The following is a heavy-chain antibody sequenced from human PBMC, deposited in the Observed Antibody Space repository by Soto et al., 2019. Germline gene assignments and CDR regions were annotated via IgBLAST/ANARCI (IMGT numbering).Heavy chain of an antibody. CDR3: AKDSDPYSSSWYSGY. Sequence: EVQLVESGGGLVQPGRSLRLSCAASGFTFDDYAMHWVRQAPGQGLEWVSGISWNSGSIGYADSVKGRFTISRDNAKNSLYLQMNSLRAEDTALYYCAKDSDPYSSSWYSGYWGQGTLVTVSS. D-gene: IGHD6-13*01. J-gene: IGHJ4*02. V-gene: IGHV3-9*01. CDR1: GFTFDDYA. CDR2: ISWNSGSI.